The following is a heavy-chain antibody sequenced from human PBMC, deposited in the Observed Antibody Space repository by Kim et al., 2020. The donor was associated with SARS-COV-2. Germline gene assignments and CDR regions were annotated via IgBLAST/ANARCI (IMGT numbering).Heavy chain of an antibody. Sequence: GGSLRLSCAASGFTFSSYGMHWVRQAPGKGLEWVAVIWYDGSNKYYADSVKGRFTISRDNSKNTLYLQMNSLRAEDTAVYYCARAHHYYDSSGLDYWGQGTLVTVSS. CDR3: ARAHHYYDSSGLDY. D-gene: IGHD3-22*01. V-gene: IGHV3-33*01. CDR2: IWYDGSNK. J-gene: IGHJ4*02. CDR1: GFTFSSYG.